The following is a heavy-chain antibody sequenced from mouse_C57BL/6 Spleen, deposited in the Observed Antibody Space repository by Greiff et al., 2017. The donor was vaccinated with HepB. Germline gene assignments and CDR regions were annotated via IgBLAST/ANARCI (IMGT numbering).Heavy chain of an antibody. J-gene: IGHJ3*01. V-gene: IGHV1-42*01. CDR1: GYSFTGYY. CDR3: ASPFYDYDWFAY. D-gene: IGHD2-4*01. Sequence: VQLKESGPELVKPGASVKISCKASGYSFTGYYMNWVKQSPEKSLEWIGEINPSTGGTTYNQKFKAKATLTVDKSSSTAYMQLKSLTSEDSAVYYCASPFYDYDWFAYWGQGTLVTVSA. CDR2: INPSTGGT.